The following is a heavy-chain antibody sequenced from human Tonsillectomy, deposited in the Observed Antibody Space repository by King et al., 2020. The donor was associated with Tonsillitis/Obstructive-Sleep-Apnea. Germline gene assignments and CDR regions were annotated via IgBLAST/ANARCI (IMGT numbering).Heavy chain of an antibody. CDR2: ISSSSSYI. Sequence: VQLVESGGGLVKPGGSLRLSCAASGFTFSSYSMNCVRQAPGKGLEWVSSISSSSSYIYSADSVKGRFPISRDNAKNSLYLQMNSLRAEDTAVYYCARDSGPYSGSWFDPWGQGTLVTVSS. CDR1: GFTFSSYS. CDR3: ARDSGPYSGSWFDP. D-gene: IGHD2-15*01. V-gene: IGHV3-21*01. J-gene: IGHJ5*02.